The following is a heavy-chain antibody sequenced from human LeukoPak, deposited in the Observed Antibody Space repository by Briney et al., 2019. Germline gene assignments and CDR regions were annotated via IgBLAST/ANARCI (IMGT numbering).Heavy chain of an antibody. CDR3: AKDNYGLFDY. J-gene: IGHJ4*02. V-gene: IGHV3-43*02. CDR1: GFTFDDYA. D-gene: IGHD3-10*01. CDR2: ISGDGGST. Sequence: GGSLRLACAASGFTFDDYAMHWVRQAPGKGLEWVSLISGDGGSTYYADSVKGRFIISRDNSKNSLYLQMNSLRTEDTALYYCAKDNYGLFDYWGQGTLVTVSS.